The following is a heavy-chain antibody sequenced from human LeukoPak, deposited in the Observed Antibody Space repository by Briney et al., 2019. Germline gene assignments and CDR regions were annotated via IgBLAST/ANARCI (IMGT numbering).Heavy chain of an antibody. J-gene: IGHJ4*02. CDR1: GFTFRDYT. CDR2: IRKKADGGTP. D-gene: IGHD1-26*01. V-gene: IGHV3-49*03. CDR3: TTDPPTRY. Sequence: PGRSLRLSCTGSGFTFRDYTMTWIRQAPGKGLEWVSFIRKKADGGTPEYAAYVKGRFTISRDDSKSIAYLQMNSLKTDDTAVYYCTTDPPTRYWGQGTLVSVAS.